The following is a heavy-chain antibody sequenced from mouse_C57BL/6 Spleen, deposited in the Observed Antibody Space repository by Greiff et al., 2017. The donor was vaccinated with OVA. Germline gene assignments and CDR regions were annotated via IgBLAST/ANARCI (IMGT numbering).Heavy chain of an antibody. CDR2: INSDGSST. Sequence: EVKLMESEGGLVQPGSSMKLSCTASGFTFSDYYMAWVRQVPEKGLEWVANINSDGSSTYYLDSLKSRFIISRDNAKNILYLQMSSLKSEDTATYYCAREGLRRTMDYWGQGTSVTVSS. D-gene: IGHD2-4*01. V-gene: IGHV5-16*01. CDR3: AREGLRRTMDY. CDR1: GFTFSDYY. J-gene: IGHJ4*01.